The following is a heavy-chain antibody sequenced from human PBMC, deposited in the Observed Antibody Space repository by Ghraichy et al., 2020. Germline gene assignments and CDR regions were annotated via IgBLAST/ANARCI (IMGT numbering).Heavy chain of an antibody. CDR2: ISSTSSAM. CDR3: ASNLPPMD. CDR1: GFTFSIYG. J-gene: IGHJ4*02. D-gene: IGHD5-24*01. V-gene: IGHV3-48*02. Sequence: GGSLRLSCAASGFTFSIYGMNWVRQAPGKGLEWVSYISSTSSAMYYADSVKGRFTISRDNAKNSLYLQMNSLRDEDTAVYYCASNLPPMDWGQGTLVTVSS.